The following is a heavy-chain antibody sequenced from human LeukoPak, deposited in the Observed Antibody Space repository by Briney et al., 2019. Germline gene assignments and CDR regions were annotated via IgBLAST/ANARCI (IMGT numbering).Heavy chain of an antibody. CDR3: PRSDGPTLAYCGGDCEHWVWFDP. CDR1: GCTFTSYG. J-gene: IGHJ5*02. D-gene: IGHD2-21*02. Sequence: ASVKVSCKASGCTFTSYGISWVRQAPGQGLEWMGWISSYYGNTNYAQKLQGRVTMTTDTSTSTAYMELRSLRSDDAAVYYCPRSDGPTLAYCGGDCEHWVWFDPWGQRTLVTVSS. V-gene: IGHV1-18*01. CDR2: ISSYYGNT.